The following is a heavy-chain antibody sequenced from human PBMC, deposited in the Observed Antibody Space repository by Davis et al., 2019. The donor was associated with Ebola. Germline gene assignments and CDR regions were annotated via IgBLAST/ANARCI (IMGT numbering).Heavy chain of an antibody. Sequence: GGSLRLSCVASGFTVSSDYMSWVRQAPGKGPEWVSVIYSGGSTYYADSVKGRFTISRDISKNTVFLQMNSLKVEDTALYYCAKDRTSRDGYWEFDHWGQGTLVTVSS. CDR3: AKDRTSRDGYWEFDH. CDR1: GFTVSSDY. CDR2: IYSGGST. J-gene: IGHJ4*02. D-gene: IGHD5-24*01. V-gene: IGHV3-53*01.